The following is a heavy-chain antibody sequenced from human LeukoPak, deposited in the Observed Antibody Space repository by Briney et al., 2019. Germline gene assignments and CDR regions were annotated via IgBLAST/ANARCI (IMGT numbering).Heavy chain of an antibody. V-gene: IGHV3-30*02. CDR1: RFTFSSYG. CDR3: ARDSPRDCSSTSCYDAFDI. Sequence: PGGSLRLSCAASRFTFSSYGMHWVRQAPGKGLEWVAFIRYDGSNKYYADSVKGRFTISRDNAKNSLYLQMNSLRAEDTALYYCARDSPRDCSSTSCYDAFDIWGQGTMVTVSS. CDR2: IRYDGSNK. D-gene: IGHD2-2*01. J-gene: IGHJ3*02.